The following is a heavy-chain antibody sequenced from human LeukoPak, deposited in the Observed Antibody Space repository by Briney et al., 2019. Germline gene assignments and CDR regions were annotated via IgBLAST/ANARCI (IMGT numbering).Heavy chain of an antibody. CDR1: GYTFTSYD. J-gene: IGHJ4*02. V-gene: IGHV1-8*01. CDR3: ARGLRRVAGTSYYFDY. D-gene: IGHD6-19*01. CDR2: MNPNSGNT. Sequence: ASVKVSCKASGYTFTSYDINWVRQATGQGLEWMGWMNPNSGNTGYAQKFQGRVTMTRSTSISTAYMELSSLRSEDTAVYYCARGLRRVAGTSYYFDYWGQGTLVTVSS.